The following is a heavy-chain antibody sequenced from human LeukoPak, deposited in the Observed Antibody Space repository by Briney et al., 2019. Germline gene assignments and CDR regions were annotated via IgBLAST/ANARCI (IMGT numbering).Heavy chain of an antibody. CDR1: GFTFSNYW. D-gene: IGHD1-26*01. CDR3: TRDTGGSGSYPDY. Sequence: GGSLRLSCEASGFTFSNYWMTWVRQTPGKGLEWVANVKQDGTEKYHWDSVTGRFTISRDNAKKSVYLQMNSLRVEDTGLYYCTRDTGGSGSYPDYWGQGTLVTVSS. J-gene: IGHJ4*02. V-gene: IGHV3-7*01. CDR2: VKQDGTEK.